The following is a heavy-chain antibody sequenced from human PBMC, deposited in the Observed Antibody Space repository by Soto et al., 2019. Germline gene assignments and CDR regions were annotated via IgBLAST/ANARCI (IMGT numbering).Heavy chain of an antibody. Sequence: SETLSLTCAVYGGSFSGYYWSWIRQPPGKGLEWIGEINHSGSTNYNPSLKSRVTISVDTSKNQFSLKLSSVTAADTAVYYCARARHSIQHLILCFDPWGQGTLVT. CDR3: ARARHSIQHLILCFDP. V-gene: IGHV4-34*01. CDR1: GGSFSGYY. D-gene: IGHD3-3*02. CDR2: INHSGST. J-gene: IGHJ5*02.